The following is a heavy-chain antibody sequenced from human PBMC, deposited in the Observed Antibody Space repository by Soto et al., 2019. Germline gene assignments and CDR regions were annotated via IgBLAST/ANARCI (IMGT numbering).Heavy chain of an antibody. D-gene: IGHD3-10*01. CDR1: GGTFSSYA. Sequence: QVQLVQSGAEVKKPGSSVKVSCKASGGTFSSYAISWVRQAPGQGLEWMGGIIPIFGTANYAQKFQGRVTITADKSTSTAYMELRSLRSEDTAVYYCARGDYYGSGSYYKYYYYYGMDVWGQGTTVTVSS. V-gene: IGHV1-69*06. CDR2: IIPIFGTA. CDR3: ARGDYYGSGSYYKYYYYYGMDV. J-gene: IGHJ6*02.